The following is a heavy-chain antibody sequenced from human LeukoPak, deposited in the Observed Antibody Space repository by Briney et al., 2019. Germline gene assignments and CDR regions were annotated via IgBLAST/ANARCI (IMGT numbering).Heavy chain of an antibody. CDR1: GGSISSYY. CDR2: IYYSGST. J-gene: IGHJ4*02. CDR3: AGDQGAVAAYFDY. Sequence: SETLSLTCTVSGGSISSYYWSWIRQPPGKGLEWIGYIYYSGSTNYNPSLKSRVTISVDTSKNQFSLKLSSVTAADTAVYYCAGDQGAVAAYFDYWGQGTLVTVSS. D-gene: IGHD6-19*01. V-gene: IGHV4-59*01.